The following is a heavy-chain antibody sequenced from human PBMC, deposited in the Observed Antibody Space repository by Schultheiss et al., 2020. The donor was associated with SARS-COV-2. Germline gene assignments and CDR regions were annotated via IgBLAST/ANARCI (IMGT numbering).Heavy chain of an antibody. V-gene: IGHV3-23*01. CDR1: GFAFSSYA. D-gene: IGHD1-26*01. J-gene: IGHJ4*02. CDR3: VRFSGNYAL. CDR2: IGGSGGNT. Sequence: GGSLRLSCAASGFAFSSYAMSWVRQAPGKGLEWVSSIGGSGGNTYYADSVKGRFTISRDNSKNTLYLQMSSLRAEDTAVYYCVRFSGNYALWGQGTLVTVSS.